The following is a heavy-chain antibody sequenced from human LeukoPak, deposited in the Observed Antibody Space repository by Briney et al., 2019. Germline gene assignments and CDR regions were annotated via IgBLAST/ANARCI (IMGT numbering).Heavy chain of an antibody. V-gene: IGHV3-23*01. CDR2: ITESGDNT. Sequence: GGSLRLSCAASGFTVTTNAMSWVRQAPGKGLEWVSIITESGDNTYDAHSVEGRSTISRDNSKNTLYLQMNSLRDDDTAVYYCANGGRLTDYWGQGTLVTVSS. J-gene: IGHJ4*02. D-gene: IGHD3-16*01. CDR3: ANGGRLTDY. CDR1: GFTVTTNA.